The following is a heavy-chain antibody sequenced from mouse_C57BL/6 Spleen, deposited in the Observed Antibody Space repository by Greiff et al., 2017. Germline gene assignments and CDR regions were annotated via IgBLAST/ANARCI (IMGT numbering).Heavy chain of an antibody. CDR2: IDPSDSET. CDR3: ARGTYGAGRLAY. D-gene: IGHD1-1*01. V-gene: IGHV1-52*01. CDR1: GYTFTSYW. J-gene: IGHJ3*01. Sequence: QVQLQQPGAELVRPGSSVKLSCKASGYTFTSYWMHWVKQRPIQGLEWIGNIDPSDSETHYNQKFKDKATLTVDQPSSTAYMQLSSLTSEDSAVYYCARGTYGAGRLAYWGQGTLVTVSA.